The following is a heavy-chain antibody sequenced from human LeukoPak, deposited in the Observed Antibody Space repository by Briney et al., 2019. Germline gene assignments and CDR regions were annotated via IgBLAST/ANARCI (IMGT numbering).Heavy chain of an antibody. V-gene: IGHV4-30-2*01. CDR1: GFTFSSYA. CDR3: ARGHYYSGMDV. J-gene: IGHJ6*02. CDR2: IYHSGST. Sequence: LRLSCAASGFTFSSYAMSWIRHPPGKGLEWIGYIYHSGSTSYNPSLKSRVTISVDRSKNQFSLKLSSVTAADTAVYYCARGHYYSGMDVWGQGTTVTVSS.